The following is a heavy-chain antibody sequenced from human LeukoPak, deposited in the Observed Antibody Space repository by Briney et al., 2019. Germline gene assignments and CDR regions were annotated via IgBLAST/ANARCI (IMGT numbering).Heavy chain of an antibody. D-gene: IGHD6-13*01. Sequence: PGGSLRLSCAASGFTFSSYWMSWVRQAPGKGLEWVANIKQDGSEKYYVDSVKGRFTISRDNAKNSLYLQMNSLRAEDTAVYYCARGVAAAGRIIDYWGQGTLVTVSS. CDR2: IKQDGSEK. CDR3: ARGVAAAGRIIDY. CDR1: GFTFSSYW. J-gene: IGHJ4*02. V-gene: IGHV3-7*01.